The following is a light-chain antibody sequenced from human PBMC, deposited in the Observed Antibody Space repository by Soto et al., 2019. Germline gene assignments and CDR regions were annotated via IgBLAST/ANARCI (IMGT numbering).Light chain of an antibody. V-gene: IGKV1-39*01. CDR2: AAT. Sequence: DIPMTQSPSSLSASGGDRVTITCRASQSISSFLNWYQQKPGEAPKLLIYAATSLHSAVPSRFGGSGSATDFTLTISSLQPEDFAPYYCQQTYNTPRTFGQGTTV. CDR3: QQTYNTPRT. CDR1: QSISSF. J-gene: IGKJ1*01.